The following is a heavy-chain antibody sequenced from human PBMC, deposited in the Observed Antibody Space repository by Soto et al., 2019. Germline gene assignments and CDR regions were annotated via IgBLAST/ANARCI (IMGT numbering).Heavy chain of an antibody. D-gene: IGHD3-22*01. CDR3: AKDIEDDSSSADY. CDR1: GFTFSSYG. Sequence: SGGSLRLSCAASGFTFSSYGMHWVRQAPGKGLEWVAVISYDGSNKYYADSVKGRFTISRDNSKNTLYLQMNSLRDEDTDVYYCAKDIEDDSSSADYLGQGT. CDR2: ISYDGSNK. V-gene: IGHV3-30*18. J-gene: IGHJ4*02.